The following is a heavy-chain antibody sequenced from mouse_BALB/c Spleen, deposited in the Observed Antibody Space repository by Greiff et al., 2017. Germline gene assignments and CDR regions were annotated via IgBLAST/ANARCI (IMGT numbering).Heavy chain of an antibody. Sequence: QVQLKESGAELVRPGTSVKISCKASGYTFTNYWLGWVKQRPGHGLEWIGDIYPGGGYTNYNEKFKGKATLTADTSSSTAYMQLSSLTSEDSAVYFCAKFITTVYYYAMDYWGQGTSVTVSS. J-gene: IGHJ4*01. CDR2: IYPGGGYT. D-gene: IGHD1-1*01. V-gene: IGHV1-63*02. CDR1: GYTFTNYW. CDR3: AKFITTVYYYAMDY.